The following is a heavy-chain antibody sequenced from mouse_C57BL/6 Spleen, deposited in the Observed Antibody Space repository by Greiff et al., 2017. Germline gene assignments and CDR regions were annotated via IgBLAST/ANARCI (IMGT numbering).Heavy chain of an antibody. CDR3: ARSIYYGNYFDY. V-gene: IGHV1-53*01. D-gene: IGHD2-1*01. CDR1: GYTFTSYW. CDR2: INPSNGGT. Sequence: QVHVKQPGTELVKPGASVKLSCKASGYTFTSYWMHWVKQRPGQGLEWIGNINPSNGGTNYNEKFKSKATLTVDKSSSTAYMQLSSLTSEDSAVYYCARSIYYGNYFDYWGQGTTLTVSS. J-gene: IGHJ2*01.